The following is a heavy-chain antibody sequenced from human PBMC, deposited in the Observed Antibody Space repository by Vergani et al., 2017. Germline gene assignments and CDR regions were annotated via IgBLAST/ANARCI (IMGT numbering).Heavy chain of an antibody. J-gene: IGHJ2*01. V-gene: IGHV4-39*01. CDR3: ASGKYYSDSTSHFRARYFDV. CDR2: IYNSGNG. Sequence: QMQLQESGPGLVKASETLSLTCTVSGDSIISRSYYWGWIRQPPGKGLEWIGSIYNSGNGDSSSSLKSRVTISADTSKNQFSLRLTYVTAADTAVYYCASGKYYSDSTSHFRARYFDVWGRGTLVTVPS. CDR1: GDSIISRSYY. D-gene: IGHD3-16*01.